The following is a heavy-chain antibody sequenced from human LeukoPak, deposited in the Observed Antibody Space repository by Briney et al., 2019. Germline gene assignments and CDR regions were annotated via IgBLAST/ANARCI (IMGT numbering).Heavy chain of an antibody. CDR1: GYTFTDHY. V-gene: IGHV1-69-2*01. J-gene: IGHJ2*01. CDR3: AVLDYGDFFRDVDL. CDR2: VDPADGET. Sequence: ATVRISCKASGYTFTDHYIYWVQQAPGKGLEWMGRVDPADGETMYTEKFQGRVSIVADTSTDTVYLEVRGLTSADTAVYYCAVLDYGDFFRDVDLWGRGTLVTVSS. D-gene: IGHD4-17*01.